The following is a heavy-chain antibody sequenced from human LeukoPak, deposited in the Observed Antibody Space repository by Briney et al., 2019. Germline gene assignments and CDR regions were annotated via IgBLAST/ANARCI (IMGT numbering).Heavy chain of an antibody. CDR2: ISGSGGST. CDR1: GFTFSSYA. J-gene: IGHJ4*02. CDR3: AKAGKSCPDGSCYSENYYFDY. Sequence: PGGSLRLSCAASGFTFSSYAMSWVRQAPGKGLEWVSGISGSGGSTSYSVKGRFTISRDNSKNTLYLQMTSLRAEDTAVYYCAKAGKSCPDGSCYSENYYFDYWGQGTLVTVSS. D-gene: IGHD2-15*01. V-gene: IGHV3-23*01.